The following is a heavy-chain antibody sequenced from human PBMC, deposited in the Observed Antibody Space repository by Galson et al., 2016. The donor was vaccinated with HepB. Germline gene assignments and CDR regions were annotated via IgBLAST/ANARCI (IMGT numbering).Heavy chain of an antibody. J-gene: IGHJ6*02. V-gene: IGHV3-33*01. CDR2: TWYDGSNT. CDR1: GFTFSSYG. Sequence: SLRLSCAASGFTFSSYGMHWVRQAPGKGLEWVALTWYDGSNTYYTDSVKGRFTISRDNSKNTLYLQMNSLRAEDTAVYYCARESVAYDILTSYYEYYNGMDVWGQGTTVTVSS. CDR3: ARESVAYDILTSYYEYYNGMDV. D-gene: IGHD3-9*01.